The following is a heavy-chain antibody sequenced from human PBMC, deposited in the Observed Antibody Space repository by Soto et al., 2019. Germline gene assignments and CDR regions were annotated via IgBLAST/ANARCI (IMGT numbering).Heavy chain of an antibody. Sequence: LRLSCAASGFTFSSYGMHWVRQAPGKGLEWVAVIWYDGSNKYYADSVKGRFTISRDNSKNTLYLQMNSLRAEDTAVYYCARSQGSTSWFTYYGMDVWGQGTTVTVSS. CDR1: GFTFSSYG. V-gene: IGHV3-33*01. D-gene: IGHD6-13*01. CDR2: IWYDGSNK. CDR3: ARSQGSTSWFTYYGMDV. J-gene: IGHJ6*02.